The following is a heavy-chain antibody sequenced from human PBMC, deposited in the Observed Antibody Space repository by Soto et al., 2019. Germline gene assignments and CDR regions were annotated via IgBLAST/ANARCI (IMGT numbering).Heavy chain of an antibody. CDR2: INPVTGRT. V-gene: IGHV1-46*01. J-gene: IGHJ2*01. Sequence: ASVKVSCKASGYTFTSYYIHCVRQAPGQGLEWIGIINPVTGRTTYSQKFQGRVTMTRDTSTSTVYMDLSSLRSEDTAVYYCARDPRGSSSGYLDLWGRGTLVTVSS. CDR1: GYTFTSYY. D-gene: IGHD3-10*01. CDR3: ARDPRGSSSGYLDL.